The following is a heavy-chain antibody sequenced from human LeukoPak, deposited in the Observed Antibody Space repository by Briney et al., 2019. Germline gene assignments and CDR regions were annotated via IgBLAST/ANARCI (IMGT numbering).Heavy chain of an antibody. V-gene: IGHV3-21*01. CDR1: GFTFSSYS. D-gene: IGHD3-10*01. CDR3: AVIWFGESYFDY. Sequence: GGSLRLSCAASGFTFSSYSMNWVRQAPGKGLEWVSSISSSSSYIYYAASVKGRFTISRDNAKNSLYLQMNSLRAEDTAVYYCAVIWFGESYFDYWGQGTLVTVSS. CDR2: ISSSSSYI. J-gene: IGHJ4*02.